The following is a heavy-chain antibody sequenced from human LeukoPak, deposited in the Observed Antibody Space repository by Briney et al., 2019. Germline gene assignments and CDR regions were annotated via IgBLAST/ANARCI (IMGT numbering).Heavy chain of an antibody. CDR3: GGGWQSRGPIEY. V-gene: IGHV3-23*01. CDR1: IFTFSSYG. CDR2: IIGSGGTT. D-gene: IGHD3-10*01. J-gene: IGHJ4*02. Sequence: GGSLRLSCAASIFTFSSYGMHWVRQAPGKGLEWVSAIIGSGGTTYYTNSVKGRFTISRDKSKNTLYLQMNSLRVEDTAVYYCGGGWQSRGPIEYWGQGTLVTVSS.